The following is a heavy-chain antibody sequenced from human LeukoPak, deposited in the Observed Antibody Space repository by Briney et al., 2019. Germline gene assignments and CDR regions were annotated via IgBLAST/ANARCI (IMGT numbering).Heavy chain of an antibody. D-gene: IGHD1-1*01. Sequence: PSETLSLTCAVYGGSFSGCYWSWIRQPPGKGLEWIGEINHSGSTNYNPSLKSRVTISVDTSKNQFSLKLSSVTAADTAVYYCARDHNASVFDYWGQGTLVTVSS. V-gene: IGHV4-34*01. CDR2: INHSGST. CDR1: GGSFSGCY. CDR3: ARDHNASVFDY. J-gene: IGHJ4*02.